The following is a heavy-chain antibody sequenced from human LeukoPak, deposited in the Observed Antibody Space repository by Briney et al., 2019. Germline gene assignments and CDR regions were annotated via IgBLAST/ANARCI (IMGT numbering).Heavy chain of an antibody. J-gene: IGHJ3*02. CDR3: AKDNSLGARGAFDI. CDR2: ISWNSGSI. V-gene: IGHV3-9*01. CDR1: GHPLSSYA. D-gene: IGHD1-26*01. Sequence: GGPLTLSCAASGHPLSSYAKHWVRKATGKGLEWVSGISWNSGSIVYADSVEGRFPIPRDNAKNSLFLQMNSLRAEDTALYYCAKDNSLGARGAFDIWGQGTMVTVSS.